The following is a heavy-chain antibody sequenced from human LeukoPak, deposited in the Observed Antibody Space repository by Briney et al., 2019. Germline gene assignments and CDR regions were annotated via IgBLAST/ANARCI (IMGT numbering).Heavy chain of an antibody. CDR2: IYYSGST. CDR1: GGSISSSSYY. D-gene: IGHD3-16*02. V-gene: IGHV4-39*07. CDR3: ARGRSYDYVWGSYRPHADY. Sequence: SETLSLTCTVSGGSISSSSYYWGWIRQPPGKGLEWIGSIYYSGSTYYNPSLKSRVTISVDTSKNQFSLKLSSVTAADTAVYYCARGRSYDYVWGSYRPHADYWGQGTLVTVSS. J-gene: IGHJ4*02.